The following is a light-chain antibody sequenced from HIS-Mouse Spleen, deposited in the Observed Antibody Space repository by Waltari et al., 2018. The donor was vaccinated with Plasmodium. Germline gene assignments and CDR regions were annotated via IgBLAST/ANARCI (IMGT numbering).Light chain of an antibody. V-gene: IGKV3-20*01. CDR2: GAS. CDR1: QSVSSSY. Sequence: TQSPGTLSLSPGERATLSCRASQSVSSSYLTWYQQIPGQAPRLLIYGASSRATGIPDRFSGSGSGTDFTLTISRLEPEDFAVYYCQQYNNWPLTFSGGTKVEIK. CDR3: QQYNNWPLT. J-gene: IGKJ4*01.